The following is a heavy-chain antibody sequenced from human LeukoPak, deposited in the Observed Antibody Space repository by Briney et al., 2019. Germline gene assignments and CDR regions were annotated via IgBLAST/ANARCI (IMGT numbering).Heavy chain of an antibody. D-gene: IGHD3-3*01. V-gene: IGHV4-30-4*08. J-gene: IGHJ4*02. CDR1: GGSISRADYY. CDR3: ARDSDFWSGYYYFDY. Sequence: PSETLSLTCTVSGGSISRADYYWSWIRQPPGKGLEWIGYTYYSGSTYYNPSLKSRATISVDTSKNQFSLKLSSVTAADTAVYYCARDSDFWSGYYYFDYWGQGTLVTVSS. CDR2: TYYSGST.